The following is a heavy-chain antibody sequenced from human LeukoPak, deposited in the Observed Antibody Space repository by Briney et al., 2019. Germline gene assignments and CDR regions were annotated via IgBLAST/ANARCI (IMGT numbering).Heavy chain of an antibody. D-gene: IGHD3-10*01. CDR2: INPNNGGT. V-gene: IGHV1-2*02. Sequence: ASVKVSCKASGYSFTGYYIHWVRQAPGQGLEWMGWINPNNGGTNFAQKFQGRVTMTRDTSISTAYMELSRLRSDDTAVYYCARDLYYYGSGSFVPGLPDYWGQGALVTVSS. J-gene: IGHJ4*02. CDR3: ARDLYYYGSGSFVPGLPDY. CDR1: GYSFTGYY.